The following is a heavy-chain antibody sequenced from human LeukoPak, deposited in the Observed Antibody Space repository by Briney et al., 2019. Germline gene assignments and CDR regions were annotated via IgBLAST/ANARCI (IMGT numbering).Heavy chain of an antibody. Sequence: GRSLRLSCAASGFTFSSYAMHWVRQAPGKGLEWVAVISYDGSNKYYADSVKGRFTISRDNSKNTLYLQMNSLRAEDTAVYYCARDGYSGSYYTKLFPIDYWGQGTLVTVSS. CDR3: ARDGYSGSYYTKLFPIDY. CDR1: GFTFSSYA. D-gene: IGHD1-26*01. V-gene: IGHV3-30*04. J-gene: IGHJ4*02. CDR2: ISYDGSNK.